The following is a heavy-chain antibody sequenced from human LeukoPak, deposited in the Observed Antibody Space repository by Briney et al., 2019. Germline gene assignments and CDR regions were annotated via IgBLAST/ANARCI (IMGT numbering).Heavy chain of an antibody. V-gene: IGHV3-21*01. Sequence: PGGSLRLSCAASGFTFSSYSMNWVRQAPGKGLEWVSSISISISYIYYADSVKGRFTIFGDNAKNSLYLQMNSLRAEDTAVYYCASSGDCSSTSCYISYYYMDVWGQGTTVTVSS. J-gene: IGHJ6*03. CDR1: GFTFSSYS. CDR3: ASSGDCSSTSCYISYYYMDV. D-gene: IGHD2-2*02. CDR2: ISISISYI.